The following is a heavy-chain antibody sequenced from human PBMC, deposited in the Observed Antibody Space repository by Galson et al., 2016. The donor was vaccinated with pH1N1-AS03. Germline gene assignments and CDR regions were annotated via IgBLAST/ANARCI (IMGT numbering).Heavy chain of an antibody. CDR3: AKDMKPDGVYDLDY. D-gene: IGHD5/OR15-5a*01. CDR1: GFTFSTYS. CDR2: IWGNGDST. V-gene: IGHV3-23*01. J-gene: IGHJ4*02. Sequence: LRLSCAASGFTFSTYSMNWVRQAPGKGLEWVSGIWGNGDSTYYADFVKGRFTISRDNSKNTLYLQMNSLRAYDTAVYYCAKDMKPDGVYDLDYWGQGTLVTVSS.